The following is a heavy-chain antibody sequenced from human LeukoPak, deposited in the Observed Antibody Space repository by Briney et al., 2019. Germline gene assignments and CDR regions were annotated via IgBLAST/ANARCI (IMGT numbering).Heavy chain of an antibody. CDR1: GFTFSSYW. V-gene: IGHV3-74*01. CDR3: ARDAYSSSPKPDY. Sequence: GGSLRLSCAASGFTFSSYWMHWVRQAPGKGLVWVSRINTDGSRTSYADSVKGRFTISRDNAKNTLYLQMNSLRAEDTAVYYCARDAYSSSPKPDYWGQGTLVTVSS. J-gene: IGHJ4*02. CDR2: INTDGSRT. D-gene: IGHD6-19*01.